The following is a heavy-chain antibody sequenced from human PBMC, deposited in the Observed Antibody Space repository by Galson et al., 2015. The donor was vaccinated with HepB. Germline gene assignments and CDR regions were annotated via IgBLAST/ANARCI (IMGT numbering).Heavy chain of an antibody. J-gene: IGHJ2*01. D-gene: IGHD3-10*01. CDR1: GGSISSSSYY. Sequence: SETLSLTCTVSGGSISSSSYYWGWIRQPPGKGLEWIGSIYYSGSTYYNPSLKSRVTISVDTSKNQFSLKLSSVTAADTAVYYCAAPPPYGSGSYSWYFDLWGRGTLVTVSS. V-gene: IGHV4-39*01. CDR3: AAPPPYGSGSYSWYFDL. CDR2: IYYSGST.